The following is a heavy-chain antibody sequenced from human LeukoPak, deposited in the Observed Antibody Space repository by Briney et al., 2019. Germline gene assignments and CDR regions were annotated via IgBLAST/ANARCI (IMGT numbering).Heavy chain of an antibody. Sequence: SETLSLTCDVYGGSFSGYYWTWIRQPPGKGLEWIGEVNLSGSTNYNPSLKSRVTISVDTSKNQFSLKLSSVTAADTAVYYCARGRKYYDFWSGYYSYGMDAWGQGTTVTVSS. V-gene: IGHV4-34*01. CDR1: GGSFSGYY. CDR2: VNLSGST. D-gene: IGHD3-3*01. J-gene: IGHJ6*02. CDR3: ARGRKYYDFWSGYYSYGMDA.